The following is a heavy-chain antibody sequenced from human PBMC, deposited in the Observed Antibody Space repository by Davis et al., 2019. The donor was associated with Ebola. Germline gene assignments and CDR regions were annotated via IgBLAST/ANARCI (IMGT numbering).Heavy chain of an antibody. CDR2: IIPILGIA. D-gene: IGHD2-15*01. CDR3: AREAYAAGGGDY. CDR1: GYTFTSYG. V-gene: IGHV1-69*04. J-gene: IGHJ4*02. Sequence: SVKVSCKASGYTFTSYGISWVRQAPGQGLEWMGRIIPILGIANYAQKFQGRVTITADKSTSTAYMELSSLRSEDTAVYYCAREAYAAGGGDYWGQGTLVTVSS.